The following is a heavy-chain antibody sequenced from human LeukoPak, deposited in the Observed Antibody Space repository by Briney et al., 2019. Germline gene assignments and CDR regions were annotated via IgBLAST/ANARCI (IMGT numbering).Heavy chain of an antibody. J-gene: IGHJ4*02. D-gene: IGHD3-9*01. CDR3: AGLEGILRYFDWLQPFGLGFVDY. Sequence: SETLSLTCTVSGGSISSSSYYWGWIRQPPGKGLEWIGSIYYSGSTYYNPSLKSRVTISVDTSKNQFSLKLSSVTAADTAVYYCAGLEGILRYFDWLQPFGLGFVDYWGQGTLVTVSS. V-gene: IGHV4-39*01. CDR1: GGSISSSSYY. CDR2: IYYSGST.